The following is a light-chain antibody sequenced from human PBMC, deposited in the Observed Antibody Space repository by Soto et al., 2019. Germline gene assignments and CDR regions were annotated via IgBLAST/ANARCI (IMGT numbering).Light chain of an antibody. CDR3: KQYSNWPRT. CDR1: QSVGSN. J-gene: IGKJ1*01. V-gene: IGKV3-15*01. CDR2: GAS. Sequence: EVVLTQSPATLSVSPGAGATLSCRASQSVGSNLAWYQQKPGQTPRVLIYGASARAIGIPARFSGSGFGTEFTLTISSLQSEDFVVYYCKQYSNWPRTFGQGTKVDIK.